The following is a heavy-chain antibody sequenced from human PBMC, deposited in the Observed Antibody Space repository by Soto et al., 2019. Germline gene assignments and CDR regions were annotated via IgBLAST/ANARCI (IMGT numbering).Heavy chain of an antibody. Sequence: QVQLQESGPGLVKPSGTLSLTCAVSGDSISRDKWGSWVRQPPGKGLEWIGEIHHSGRTNYNPSLKSRVTILVEKSKNQVSLELSSMTAADTAVYYCARGGDWQFDYWGQGTLVTVSS. CDR3: ARGGDWQFDY. CDR1: GDSISRDKW. CDR2: IHHSGRT. D-gene: IGHD2-21*02. J-gene: IGHJ4*02. V-gene: IGHV4-4*02.